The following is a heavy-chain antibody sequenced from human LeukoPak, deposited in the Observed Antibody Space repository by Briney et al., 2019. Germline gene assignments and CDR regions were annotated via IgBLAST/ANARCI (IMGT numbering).Heavy chain of an antibody. J-gene: IGHJ4*02. V-gene: IGHV3-66*01. CDR1: GFTVSSNY. Sequence: GGSLRLSCAASGFTVSSNYMSWVRQAPGKGLEWVSVIYTGGTTYYADSVKGRFTISRDNSKNTLYLQMNNLRAEDTAVYYCARGPYSGGWYGFDYWGQGTLVTVSS. D-gene: IGHD6-19*01. CDR2: IYTGGTT. CDR3: ARGPYSGGWYGFDY.